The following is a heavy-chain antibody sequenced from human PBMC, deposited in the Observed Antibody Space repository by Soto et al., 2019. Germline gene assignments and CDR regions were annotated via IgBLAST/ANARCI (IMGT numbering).Heavy chain of an antibody. Sequence: SETLSLTCTVAGGSISSSSYYWGWIRQPPGKGLEWIGSIYYSGSTYYNPSLKSRVTISVDTSKNQFSLKLSSVTAADTAVYYFSSPPRTVTNYYYYYMDVWGKGTTVTVSS. CDR2: IYYSGST. D-gene: IGHD4-17*01. V-gene: IGHV4-39*01. J-gene: IGHJ6*03. CDR1: GGSISSSSYY. CDR3: SSPPRTVTNYYYYYMDV.